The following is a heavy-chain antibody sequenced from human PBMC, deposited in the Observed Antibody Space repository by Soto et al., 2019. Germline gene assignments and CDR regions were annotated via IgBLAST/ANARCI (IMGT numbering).Heavy chain of an antibody. CDR1: GGSISSGGYY. CDR2: IYYSGST. Sequence: TSETLSLTCTVSGGSISSGGYYWSWIRQHPGKGLEWIGYIYYSGSTYYNPSLKSRVTISVDTSKNQFSLKLSSVTAADTAVYYCARGRTTGYYYMDVWGKGTTVTVSS. J-gene: IGHJ6*03. CDR3: ARGRTTGYYYMDV. V-gene: IGHV4-31*03. D-gene: IGHD1-1*01.